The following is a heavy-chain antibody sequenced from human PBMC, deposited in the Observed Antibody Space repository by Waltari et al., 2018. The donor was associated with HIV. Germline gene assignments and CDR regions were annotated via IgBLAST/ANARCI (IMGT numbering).Heavy chain of an antibody. CDR1: GTSISSNNYY. Sequence: QVQLQESGPGLVKPSETLSLICSVSGTSISSNNYYWGWIRQPPGKGLEWIGNVYFSGNPSYNPARKSRVAISVDASKRQFFLNVTSVTAADTAVYYCARLRRSPSTYNIGYFDLWGQGTLVTVSS. V-gene: IGHV4-39*01. D-gene: IGHD3-10*01. J-gene: IGHJ4*02. CDR2: VYFSGNP. CDR3: ARLRRSPSTYNIGYFDL.